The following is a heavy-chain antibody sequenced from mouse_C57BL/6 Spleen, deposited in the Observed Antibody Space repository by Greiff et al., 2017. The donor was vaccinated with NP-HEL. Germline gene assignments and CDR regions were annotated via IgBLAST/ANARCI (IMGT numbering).Heavy chain of an antibody. V-gene: IGHV14-2*01. D-gene: IGHD1-1*01. Sequence: VQLQQSGAELVKPGASVKLSCTASGFNITDYYMHWVKQRTEQGLEWIGRIDPEDGETKYAPKFQGKATITAGTSSNTAYLQLSSLTSEDTAVYYCARGITTVVADFDYWGQGTTLTVSS. J-gene: IGHJ2*01. CDR3: ARGITTVVADFDY. CDR2: IDPEDGET. CDR1: GFNITDYY.